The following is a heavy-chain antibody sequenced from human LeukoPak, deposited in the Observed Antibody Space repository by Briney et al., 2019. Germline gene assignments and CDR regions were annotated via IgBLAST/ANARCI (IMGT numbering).Heavy chain of an antibody. D-gene: IGHD5-12*01. J-gene: IGHJ5*02. CDR2: IDSRRNI. Sequence: SETLSLTCTVSYESISSSSHYWGWIRRPPGKGLEWIGSIDSRRNIHSNPSLDSRATISVDTSKNQFSLKLSSVTAADTAVYYCTRGSTPVSGYGLGSWFDPWGQGTLVTVSS. CDR1: YESISSSSHY. V-gene: IGHV4-39*01. CDR3: TRGSTPVSGYGLGSWFDP.